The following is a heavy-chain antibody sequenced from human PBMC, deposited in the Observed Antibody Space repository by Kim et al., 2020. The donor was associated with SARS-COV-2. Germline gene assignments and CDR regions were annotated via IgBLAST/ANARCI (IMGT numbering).Heavy chain of an antibody. CDR3: AREGRGVLMVYAVYFDY. J-gene: IGHJ4*02. CDR2: ISDYNGNT. D-gene: IGHD2-8*01. Sequence: ASVKVSCKASGYTFTSYGISWVRQAPGQGLEWMGWISDYNGNTNYEQKLQGRVTMTTDTSTSTAYMELRSLRSDDTAVYYCAREGRGVLMVYAVYFDYWGQGTLVTVSS. V-gene: IGHV1-18*01. CDR1: GYTFTSYG.